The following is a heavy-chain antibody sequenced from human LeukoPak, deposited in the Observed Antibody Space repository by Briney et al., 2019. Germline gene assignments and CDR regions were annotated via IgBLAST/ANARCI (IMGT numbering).Heavy chain of an antibody. Sequence: SQTLSLACPVSGASISSGRYFWTWIRQPAGKGLEWIGRIYTTGSTNYNPSLTSRVTISIDASKNQFSLNLSSVTAADTAVYYCATSPYYFYMDVWGKGTSVIVSS. CDR3: ATSPYYFYMDV. CDR2: IYTTGST. J-gene: IGHJ6*03. CDR1: GASISSGRYF. V-gene: IGHV4-61*02.